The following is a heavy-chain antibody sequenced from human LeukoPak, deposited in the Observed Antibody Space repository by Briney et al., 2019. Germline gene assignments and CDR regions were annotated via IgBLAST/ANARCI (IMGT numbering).Heavy chain of an antibody. Sequence: PGGSLRLSCAASGFTFDDYAMHWVRQAPGKGLEWVSLISGDGGSTYYADSVKGRFTISRDNSKNSLYLQMNSLRTEDTALYYCAKDIELTGTGGYFDYWGQGTLVTVSS. CDR2: ISGDGGST. V-gene: IGHV3-43*02. CDR1: GFTFDDYA. D-gene: IGHD1-7*01. J-gene: IGHJ4*02. CDR3: AKDIELTGTGGYFDY.